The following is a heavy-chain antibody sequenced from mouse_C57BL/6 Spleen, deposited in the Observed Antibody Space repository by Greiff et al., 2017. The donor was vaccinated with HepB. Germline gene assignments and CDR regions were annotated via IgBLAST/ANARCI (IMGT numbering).Heavy chain of an antibody. CDR3: ARKASGAMDY. Sequence: VQLQESGAELARPGASVKLSCKASGYTFTSYGISWVKQRTGQGLEWIGEIYPRSGNTYYNEKFKGKATLTADKSSSTAYMELRSLTSEDSAVYFCARKASGAMDYWGQGTSVTVSS. D-gene: IGHD3-2*02. V-gene: IGHV1-81*01. CDR1: GYTFTSYG. CDR2: IYPRSGNT. J-gene: IGHJ4*01.